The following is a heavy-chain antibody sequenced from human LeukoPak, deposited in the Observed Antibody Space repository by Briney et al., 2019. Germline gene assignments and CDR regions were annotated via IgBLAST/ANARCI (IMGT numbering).Heavy chain of an antibody. CDR3: ATTRGYSTNDAFDI. J-gene: IGHJ3*02. CDR2: MYHSGTS. Sequence: SDTLSLTCSVSGGSITTYYFNWIRQSPGKGLEWIGYMYHSGTSDYNPSLQSRVTISVDTSNNKVSLNLSSVTTADTAFYYCATTRGYSTNDAFDIWGQGTQVTVSS. V-gene: IGHV4-59*07. CDR1: GGSITTYY. D-gene: IGHD5-18*01.